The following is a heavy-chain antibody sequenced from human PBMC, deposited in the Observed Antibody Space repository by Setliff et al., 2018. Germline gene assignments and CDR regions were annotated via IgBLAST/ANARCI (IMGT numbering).Heavy chain of an antibody. CDR3: ARAQSWSGGPYSLISYFQH. Sequence: ASVKVSCKASGYTFTSYDINWVRQATGQGLEWMGWMNPNSGNTGYAQKFQGRVTMTRNTSISTAYMDLSSLRFEDTAVYYCARAQSWSGGPYSLISYFQHWGQGTLVTVSS. CDR1: GYTFTSYD. CDR2: MNPNSGNT. V-gene: IGHV1-8*02. D-gene: IGHD3-3*01. J-gene: IGHJ1*01.